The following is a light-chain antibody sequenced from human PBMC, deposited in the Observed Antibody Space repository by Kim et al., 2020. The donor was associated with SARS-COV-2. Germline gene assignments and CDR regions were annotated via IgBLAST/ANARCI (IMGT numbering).Light chain of an antibody. J-gene: IGLJ3*02. CDR1: SSNIGAGYD. Sequence: QSVLTQPPSVSGAPGQRVTISCTGSSSNIGAGYDVHWYQQAPGTAPTLLIYGNNNRPSGVPDRFSDSKSGTSASLAITGLQAEDEADYYCQSFDSRSVMFGGGTQLTVL. CDR2: GNN. CDR3: QSFDSRSVM. V-gene: IGLV1-40*01.